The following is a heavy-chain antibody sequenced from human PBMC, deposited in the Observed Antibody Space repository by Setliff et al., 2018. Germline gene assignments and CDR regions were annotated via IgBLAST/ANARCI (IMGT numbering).Heavy chain of an antibody. V-gene: IGHV1-18*01. CDR2: INAANGNT. CDR1: GYSFTNYG. CDR3: ARGPLDFVVTPAAAKFDY. Sequence: GASVKVSCKTSGYSFTNYGINWVRQAPGQGLEWMGWINAANGNTKYSQKFQGRVTITRDTSASTVYMELSSLRYEDTAVYYCARGPLDFVVTPAAAKFDYWGQGTLVTVSS. J-gene: IGHJ4*02. D-gene: IGHD2-2*01.